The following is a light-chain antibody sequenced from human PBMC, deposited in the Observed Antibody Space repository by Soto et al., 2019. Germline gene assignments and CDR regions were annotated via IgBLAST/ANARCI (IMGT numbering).Light chain of an antibody. CDR1: QSVSSSY. Sequence: EIVLTQSPGTLSLSPGERATLSCRASQSVSSSYLAWYQQKPGQAPRLLIYGASSRATGIPERFSGSGSGTDFNLTISRLEPEDFAVYYCQHYGDSPRTFGQGTKVDIK. J-gene: IGKJ1*01. V-gene: IGKV3-20*01. CDR2: GAS. CDR3: QHYGDSPRT.